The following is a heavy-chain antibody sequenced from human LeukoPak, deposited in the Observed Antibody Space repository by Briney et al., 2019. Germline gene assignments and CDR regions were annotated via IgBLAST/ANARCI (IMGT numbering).Heavy chain of an antibody. CDR2: IWYDGSNE. CDR3: ARGPHRITGTTESLDY. V-gene: IGHV3-33*01. Sequence: GGSLRLSCAASGFTFSSYGMHWVRQAPGKGLEWVAVIWYDGSNEYYADSVKGRFTISRDNSKNTLYLQMNSLRAEDTAVYYCARGPHRITGTTESLDYWGQGTLVTVSS. D-gene: IGHD1-7*01. J-gene: IGHJ4*02. CDR1: GFTFSSYG.